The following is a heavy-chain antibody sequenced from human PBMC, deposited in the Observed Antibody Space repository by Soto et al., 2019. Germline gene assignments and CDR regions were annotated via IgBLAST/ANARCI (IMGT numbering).Heavy chain of an antibody. D-gene: IGHD3-22*01. CDR3: ASPIVVSFDY. Sequence: QVQLVESGGGVVQPGRSLRLSCAASGFTFSSYARHWVRQAPGKGLEGVAVISYDGSNKYYADSVKGRFTISRDNSKNTLYLQMNSLRAEDTAVYYCASPIVVSFDYWGQGTLVTVSS. CDR2: ISYDGSNK. CDR1: GFTFSSYA. V-gene: IGHV3-30-3*01. J-gene: IGHJ4*02.